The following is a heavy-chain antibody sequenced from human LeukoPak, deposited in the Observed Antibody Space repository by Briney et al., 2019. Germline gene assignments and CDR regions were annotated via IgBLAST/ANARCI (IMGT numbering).Heavy chain of an antibody. CDR3: AKPYCSSTSCYVGIFDY. Sequence: PGGSLRLSCAASGFTFSSYAMSWVLQAQGKGLEWVSAISGSGGSTYYADSVKGRFTISRDNSKNTLYLQMNSLRAEDTAVYYCAKPYCSSTSCYVGIFDYWGQGTLVTVSS. CDR2: ISGSGGST. CDR1: GFTFSSYA. J-gene: IGHJ4*02. D-gene: IGHD2-2*01. V-gene: IGHV3-23*01.